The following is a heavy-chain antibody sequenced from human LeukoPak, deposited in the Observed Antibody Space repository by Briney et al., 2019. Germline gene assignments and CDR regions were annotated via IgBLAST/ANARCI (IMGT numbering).Heavy chain of an antibody. Sequence: ASVKVSCKASGYTFPSYGISWVRQAPGQGLEWMGWISAYNGNTNYAQKLQGRVTMTTDTSTSTAYTELRSLRSDDTAVYYCARDSRSRVHTASNFDYWGQGTLVTVSS. V-gene: IGHV1-18*01. CDR3: ARDSRSRVHTASNFDY. CDR2: ISAYNGNT. CDR1: GYTFPSYG. D-gene: IGHD4-17*01. J-gene: IGHJ4*02.